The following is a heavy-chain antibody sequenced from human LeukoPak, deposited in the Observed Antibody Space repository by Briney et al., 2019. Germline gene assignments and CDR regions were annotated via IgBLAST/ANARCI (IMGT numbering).Heavy chain of an antibody. CDR1: GGSISSSSYY. J-gene: IGHJ4*02. Sequence: PSETLSLTCTVSGGSISSSSYYWGWIRQPPGKGLEWIGSIYYSGSTYYNPSLKSRVTISVDTSKNQFSLKLSSVTAADTAVYYCARANYDYVWGSYRRPEYYFDYWGQGTLVTVSS. CDR3: ARANYDYVWGSYRRPEYYFDY. D-gene: IGHD3-16*02. V-gene: IGHV4-39*07. CDR2: IYYSGST.